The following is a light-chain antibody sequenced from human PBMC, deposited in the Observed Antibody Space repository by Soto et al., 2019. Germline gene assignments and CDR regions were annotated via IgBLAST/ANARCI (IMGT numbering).Light chain of an antibody. CDR1: SSDVGAYYS. J-gene: IGLJ1*01. Sequence: QSVLTQPASVSGSPGQSITISCTGTSSDVGAYYSVSWYQHHPGKAPKLIIYGVTNRPSGVSNRFSGSKSGNTASLTISGLQAEHEADYHCSSYTSGSSNYVFGTGTKVTV. CDR2: GVT. V-gene: IGLV2-14*01. CDR3: SSYTSGSSNYV.